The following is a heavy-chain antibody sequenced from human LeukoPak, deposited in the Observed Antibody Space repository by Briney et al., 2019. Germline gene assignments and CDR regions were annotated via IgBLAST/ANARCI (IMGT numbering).Heavy chain of an antibody. CDR2: IYTSGST. Sequence: SETLSLTCTVSGGSISSGSYYWSWVRQPAGKGLEWIGRIYTSGSTNYNPSLKSRVTISVDTSKNQFSLKLSSVTAADTAVYYCARTPDRSGYYLNYWGQGTLVTVSS. J-gene: IGHJ4*02. V-gene: IGHV4-61*02. CDR1: GGSISSGSYY. CDR3: ARTPDRSGYYLNY. D-gene: IGHD3-22*01.